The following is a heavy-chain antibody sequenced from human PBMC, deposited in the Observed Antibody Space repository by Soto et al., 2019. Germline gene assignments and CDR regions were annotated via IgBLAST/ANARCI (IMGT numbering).Heavy chain of an antibody. V-gene: IGHV4-59*08. Sequence: PSETLSLACTVSRGTISNYYWTWIRQPPGKGLEWIGNIYYTGSTNYNPSLKSRVTMSVDTSKTQFSLTLTSVTAADTAVYYCSRQGFGVLHGLVDGWAQGNTVTVSS. CDR3: SRQGFGVLHGLVDG. CDR1: RGTISNYY. D-gene: IGHD3-10*01. J-gene: IGHJ6*02. CDR2: IYYTGST.